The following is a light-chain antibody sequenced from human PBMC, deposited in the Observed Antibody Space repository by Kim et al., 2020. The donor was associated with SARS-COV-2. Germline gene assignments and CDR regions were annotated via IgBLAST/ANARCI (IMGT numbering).Light chain of an antibody. CDR1: SASSASNY. V-gene: IGLV6-57*02. CDR2: GDN. CDR3: QSYDCRNQKWV. Sequence: VTISCTGGSASSASNYVQWYQQRPGSAPTTVIYGDNQRPSGVPGRFSGSIDSSSHSASLTISGLKTEDEADYYCQSYDCRNQKWVFGGGTKLTVL. J-gene: IGLJ3*02.